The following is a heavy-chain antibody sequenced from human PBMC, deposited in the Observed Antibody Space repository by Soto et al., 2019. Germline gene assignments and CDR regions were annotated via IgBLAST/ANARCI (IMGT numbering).Heavy chain of an antibody. Sequence: SVKVSCKASRGTFSSYAISWVRQAPGQGLEWMGGIIPIFGTANYAQKFQARVTITADESTSTAYMELSSLRSEDTAVYYCARDGTGTTSYYYYGMDVWGQGTTVTVSS. V-gene: IGHV1-69*13. J-gene: IGHJ6*02. CDR1: RGTFSSYA. D-gene: IGHD1-7*01. CDR3: ARDGTGTTSYYYYGMDV. CDR2: IIPIFGTA.